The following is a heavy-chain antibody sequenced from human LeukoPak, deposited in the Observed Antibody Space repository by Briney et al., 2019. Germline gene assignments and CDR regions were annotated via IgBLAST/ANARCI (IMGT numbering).Heavy chain of an antibody. CDR2: ISSTSAYI. J-gene: IGHJ4*02. CDR3: ARDYSSSWSFDY. V-gene: IGHV3-21*01. CDR1: GFALKSYS. D-gene: IGHD6-13*01. Sequence: PGGSLRLSCAGSGFALKSYSLTWVRQAPGKGLEWVSSISSTSAYIHYADSVKGRFTISRDNSKNTLYLQMNSLRAEDTAVYYCARDYSSSWSFDYWGQGTLVTVSS.